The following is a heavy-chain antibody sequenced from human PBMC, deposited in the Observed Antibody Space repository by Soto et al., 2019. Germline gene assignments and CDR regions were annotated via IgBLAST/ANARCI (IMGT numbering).Heavy chain of an antibody. J-gene: IGHJ6*02. Sequence: QVQLVESGGGVVQPGRSLRLSCAASGFTFSSYGMHWVRQAPGKGLEWVAVIWYDGSNKYYADSVKGRFTISRDNSKNTLYLQMNSLRAEDTAVYYCARDPHYYYGMDVWGQGTTVTVSS. CDR3: ARDPHYYYGMDV. V-gene: IGHV3-33*01. CDR2: IWYDGSNK. CDR1: GFTFSSYG.